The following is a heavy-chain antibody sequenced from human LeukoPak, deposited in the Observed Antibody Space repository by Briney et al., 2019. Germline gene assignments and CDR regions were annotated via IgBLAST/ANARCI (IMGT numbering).Heavy chain of an antibody. D-gene: IGHD2-2*01. J-gene: IGHJ4*02. CDR1: GFTFRTFW. V-gene: IGHV3-7*01. CDR2: IKYDGSEK. Sequence: GVSLRLSCAASGFTFRTFWMTWVRQAPGKGLEWVATIKYDGSEKYFGDSVKVLFTISRDNAKKSLFLQMNSLRAEDTAVYYCARDTIVVVPAARRLDYWGQGTLVTVSS. CDR3: ARDTIVVVPAARRLDY.